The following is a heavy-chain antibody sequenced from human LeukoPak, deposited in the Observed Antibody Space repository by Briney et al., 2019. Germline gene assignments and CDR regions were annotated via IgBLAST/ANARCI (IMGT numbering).Heavy chain of an antibody. J-gene: IGHJ4*02. CDR1: GGSISSYC. V-gene: IGHV4-4*09. Sequence: SETLSLTCTVSGGSISSYCWNWIRQPPGKGLEWIGYSCTSGSTNYNPSLMSRVTISVDTSKNQFSLKLISVTAADTAVYYCARHQHQLVTGSDYWGQGTLVTVSS. CDR2: SCTSGST. D-gene: IGHD6-13*01. CDR3: ARHQHQLVTGSDY.